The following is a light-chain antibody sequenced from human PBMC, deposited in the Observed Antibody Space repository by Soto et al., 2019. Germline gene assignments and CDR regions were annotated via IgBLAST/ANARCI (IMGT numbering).Light chain of an antibody. J-gene: IGLJ1*01. CDR3: CSYAGSTTEV. CDR2: EVS. CDR1: SSDVGSYNL. V-gene: IGLV2-23*02. Sequence: QSALTQPASVSGSPGQSITISCTGTSSDVGSYNLVSWYQQHPGKAPKLMIYEVSKRPSGVSNRFSGSKSGNTASRTISGLQAEDEADYYCCSYAGSTTEVFGTGTKVTVL.